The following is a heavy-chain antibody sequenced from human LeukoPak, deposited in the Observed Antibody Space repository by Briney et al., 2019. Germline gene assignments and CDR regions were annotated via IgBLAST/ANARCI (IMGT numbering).Heavy chain of an antibody. J-gene: IGHJ4*02. CDR1: GFTFSSYA. V-gene: IGHV3-30-3*01. CDR3: ATALVGANVY. CDR2: ISYDGSNK. D-gene: IGHD1-26*01. Sequence: GGSLRLSCAASGFTFSSYAMHWVRQAPGKGPEWVAVISYDGSNKYYADSVKGRFTISRDNSKNTLYLQMNSLRAEDTAVYYCATALVGANVYWGQGTLVTVSS.